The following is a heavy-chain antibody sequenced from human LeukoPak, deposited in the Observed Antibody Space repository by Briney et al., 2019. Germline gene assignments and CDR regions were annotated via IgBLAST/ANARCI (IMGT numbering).Heavy chain of an antibody. D-gene: IGHD2-8*01. V-gene: IGHV1-46*01. CDR3: GIAVSSLYHFHN. CDR1: AYTFTIYY. J-gene: IGHJ4*02. CDR2: IHPNRGNT. Sequence: ASVTVSFTSSAYTFTIYYLHWVRQAPGQGLEWMGMIHPNRGNTNYTKKFQGTVSMTRATSTSEVYMELSSLRYEDTAVYSCGIAVSSLYHFHNWGQGALVGVSS.